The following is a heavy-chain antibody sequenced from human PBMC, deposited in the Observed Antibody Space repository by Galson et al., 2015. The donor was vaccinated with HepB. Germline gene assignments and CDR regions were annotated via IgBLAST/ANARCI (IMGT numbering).Heavy chain of an antibody. CDR1: GFTFSVYE. Sequence: SLRLSCAASGFTFSVYEMDWVRQAPGKGLEWVSYISTTSRTIYYADSVKGRFTISRDNAKNSLYLQMNSLRAEDTAVYYCARDKRAEPRNYGLDVWGQGTTVTVSS. D-gene: IGHD1-14*01. CDR3: ARDKRAEPRNYGLDV. J-gene: IGHJ6*02. CDR2: ISTTSRTI. V-gene: IGHV3-48*03.